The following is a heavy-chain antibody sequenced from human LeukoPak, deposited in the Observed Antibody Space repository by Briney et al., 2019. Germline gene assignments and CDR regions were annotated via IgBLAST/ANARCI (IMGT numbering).Heavy chain of an antibody. V-gene: IGHV3-23*01. J-gene: IGHJ5*02. D-gene: IGHD2/OR15-2a*01. CDR2: ISASGGTT. Sequence: GGSLRLSCAASGCTFNSYAMSWVRQAPGKGLEWVSAISASGGTTYYADSVRGRFTISRDNSENTLYLQMNSLRVEDTAVYYCAKEPREYCSSSACPNWLDPWGQGALVTVS. CDR3: AKEPREYCSSSACPNWLDP. CDR1: GCTFNSYA.